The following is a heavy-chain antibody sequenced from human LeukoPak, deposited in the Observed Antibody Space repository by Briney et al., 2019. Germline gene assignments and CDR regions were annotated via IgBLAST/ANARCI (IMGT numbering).Heavy chain of an antibody. J-gene: IGHJ4*02. Sequence: PGRSLRLSCAASGFTFISYGMHWVRQAPGKGLEWVAVISYDGSNKYYADSVKGRFTISRDNSKNTLYLQMNSLRAEDTAVYYCAKDSRGYSYGYTLDYWGQGTLVTVSS. CDR1: GFTFISYG. CDR2: ISYDGSNK. CDR3: AKDSRGYSYGYTLDY. V-gene: IGHV3-30*18. D-gene: IGHD5-18*01.